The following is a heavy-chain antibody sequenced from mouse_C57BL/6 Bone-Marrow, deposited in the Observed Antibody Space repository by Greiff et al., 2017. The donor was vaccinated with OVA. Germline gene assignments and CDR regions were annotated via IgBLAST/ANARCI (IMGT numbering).Heavy chain of an antibody. Sequence: QVQLKQSGAELVRPGTSVKVSCKASGYAFTNYLIEWVKQRPGQGLEWIGVINPGSGGTNYNEKFKGKATLTADKSSSTAYMQLSSLTSEDSAVYFCVRADYYGSSLFDYWGQGTTLTVSS. J-gene: IGHJ2*01. V-gene: IGHV1-54*01. CDR2: INPGSGGT. D-gene: IGHD1-1*01. CDR1: GYAFTNYL. CDR3: VRADYYGSSLFDY.